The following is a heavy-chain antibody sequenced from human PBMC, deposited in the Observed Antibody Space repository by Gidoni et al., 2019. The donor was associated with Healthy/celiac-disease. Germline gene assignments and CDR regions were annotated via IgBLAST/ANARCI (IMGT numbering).Heavy chain of an antibody. J-gene: IGHJ6*02. Sequence: EVQLVESGGGLVQPGRSLRLSCAASGFTFDDYAMHWVRQAPGKGLEWVSGISWNSGSIGYADSVKGRFTISRDNAKNSLYLQMNSLRAEDTALYYCAKDKTPYYYYYGMDVWGQGTTVTVSS. CDR2: ISWNSGSI. CDR3: AKDKTPYYYYYGMDV. V-gene: IGHV3-9*01. CDR1: GFTFDDYA.